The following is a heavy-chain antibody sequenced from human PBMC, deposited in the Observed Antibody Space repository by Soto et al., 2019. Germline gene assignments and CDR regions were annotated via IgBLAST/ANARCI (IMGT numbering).Heavy chain of an antibody. CDR2: INVGTGYT. CDR1: GYTFTSDA. Sequence: VHLVQSGAEVKKPGASVKVSCRASGYTFTSDAMHWVRQAPGQGLEWLGWINVGTGYTTFSQKFQGRVSITRVTCASTAYMELSSLRSEDTAIYYCARAGAWGSNYDDADCDAWGQGTKVTVSS. V-gene: IGHV1-3*01. D-gene: IGHD3-22*01. J-gene: IGHJ3*01. CDR3: ARAGAWGSNYDDADCDA.